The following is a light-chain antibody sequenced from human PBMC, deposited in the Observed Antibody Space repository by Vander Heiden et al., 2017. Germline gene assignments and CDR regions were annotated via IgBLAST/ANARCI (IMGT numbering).Light chain of an antibody. CDR1: SPNIGSNT. Sequence: QSVLTQPPSASATPGQRVTIACSGSSPNIGSNTVNWYQQHPGTAPKLLIYGNNQRPSGVPDRFSGSKSGTSASLAISGLQSEDEADYYCAAWDDSLNGVVFGGGTKLTVL. CDR3: AAWDDSLNGVV. J-gene: IGLJ2*01. CDR2: GNN. V-gene: IGLV1-44*01.